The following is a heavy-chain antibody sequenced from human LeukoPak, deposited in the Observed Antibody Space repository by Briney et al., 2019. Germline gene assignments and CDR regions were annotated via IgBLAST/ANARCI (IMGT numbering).Heavy chain of an antibody. Sequence: SETLSLTCAVYGGSFSGYYWSWIRQPPGKGLEWIGEINHSGSTNYNPSLKSRVTISVDTSKNQFSLKLSSVTAADTAVYYCARGNTNYYDSIAFDYWGQGTLVTVSS. V-gene: IGHV4-34*01. J-gene: IGHJ4*02. CDR1: GGSFSGYY. CDR2: INHSGST. D-gene: IGHD3-22*01. CDR3: ARGNTNYYDSIAFDY.